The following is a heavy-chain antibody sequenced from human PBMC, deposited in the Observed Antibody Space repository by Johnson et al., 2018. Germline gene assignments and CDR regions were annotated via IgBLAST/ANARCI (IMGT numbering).Heavy chain of an antibody. CDR1: GDSISGAHW. V-gene: IGHV4-4*02. CDR3: ARVSIAVAGIKRSYYYMDV. J-gene: IGHJ6*03. D-gene: IGHD6-19*01. Sequence: QVQLQESGPGLVKPSGTLSLTCAVSGDSISGAHWWSWVRQPPGKGLDWIGEIYHRGSANYNPSLKSRVTISVDKSSNQFSLRLISVPAADTAVYSCARVSIAVAGIKRSYYYMDVWGKGTTVTVSS. CDR2: IYHRGSA.